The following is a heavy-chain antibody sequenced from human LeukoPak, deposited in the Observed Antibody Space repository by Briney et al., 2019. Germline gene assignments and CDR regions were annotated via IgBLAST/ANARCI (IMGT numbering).Heavy chain of an antibody. D-gene: IGHD3-22*01. CDR3: ARDYYENAFDI. CDR1: GGSISSGGYS. V-gene: IGHV4-30-2*01. J-gene: IGHJ3*02. CDR2: IYHSGST. Sequence: SETLSLTCAVSGGSISSGGYSWSWLRQPPGKGLEWIGYIYHSGSTYYNPSLKSRVTISVDRSKNQFSLKLSSVTAADTAVYYCARDYYENAFDIWGQGTMVTVS.